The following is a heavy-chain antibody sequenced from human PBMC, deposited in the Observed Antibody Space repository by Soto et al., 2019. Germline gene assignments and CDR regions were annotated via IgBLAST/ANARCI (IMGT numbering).Heavy chain of an antibody. D-gene: IGHD6-19*01. CDR2: IYYSGST. V-gene: IGHV4-30-4*01. Sequence: SETLSLTCTVSDDFISSYYWSWIRQPPGKGLEWIGYIYYSGSTYYNPSLKSRVTISVDTSKNQFSLKLSSVTAADTAVYYCARVGYSSGWYGGDYWGQGTLVTVSS. J-gene: IGHJ4*02. CDR3: ARVGYSSGWYGGDY. CDR1: DDFISSYY.